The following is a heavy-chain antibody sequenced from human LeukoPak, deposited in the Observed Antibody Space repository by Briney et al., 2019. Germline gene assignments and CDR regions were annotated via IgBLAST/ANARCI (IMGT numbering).Heavy chain of an antibody. J-gene: IGHJ6*03. CDR3: AKGPKPGEITMVRGVRSYYYYMDV. Sequence: PGGSLRLSCAASGFTFSTYWMSWVRQAPGKGLEWVSPISGSGGNTYYADSVKGRFTISRDNSKNTLYLQMNSLRAEDTAVYYCAKGPKPGEITMVRGVRSYYYYMDVWGKGTTVTISS. D-gene: IGHD3-10*01. V-gene: IGHV3-23*01. CDR2: ISGSGGNT. CDR1: GFTFSTYW.